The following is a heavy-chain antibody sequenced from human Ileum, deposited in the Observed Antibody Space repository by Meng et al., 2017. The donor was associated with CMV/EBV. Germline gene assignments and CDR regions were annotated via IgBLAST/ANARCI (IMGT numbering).Heavy chain of an antibody. CDR3: ARDSSDDYFDF. D-gene: IGHD2-21*02. CDR1: GYTFSSHG. Sequence: QVQLVQSGAEVRKPGXSVRVSCETSGYTFSSHGINWVRQAPGQGLEWVAWISIYNGNTDYAEKVRGRVTLTTDTSRNTVYMDLRSLRSDDTAVYYCARDSSDDYFDFWGRGTLVTVSS. J-gene: IGHJ4*02. V-gene: IGHV1-18*01. CDR2: ISIYNGNT.